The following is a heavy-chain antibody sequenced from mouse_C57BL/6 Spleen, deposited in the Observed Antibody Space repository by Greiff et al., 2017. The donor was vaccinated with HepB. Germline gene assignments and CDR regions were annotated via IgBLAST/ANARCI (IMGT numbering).Heavy chain of an antibody. J-gene: IGHJ2*01. CDR1: GYTFTSYW. D-gene: IGHD1-1*01. CDR2: IHPNSGST. Sequence: QVHVKQPGAELVKPGASVKLSCKASGYTFTSYWMHWVKQRPGQGLEWIGMIHPNSGSTNYNEKFKSKATLTVDKSSSTAYMQLSSLTSEDSAVYYCARGVLRVDYWGQGTTLTVSS. CDR3: ARGVLRVDY. V-gene: IGHV1-64*01.